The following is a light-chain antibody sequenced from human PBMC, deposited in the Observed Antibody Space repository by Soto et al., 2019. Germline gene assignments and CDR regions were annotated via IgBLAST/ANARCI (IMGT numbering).Light chain of an antibody. V-gene: IGKV3-15*01. J-gene: IGKJ1*01. CDR2: GAS. Sequence: EIVMTQSPATLSVSPGERATLSCRASQGVSSNLAWYQQKPGQAPRLLIYGASTRATGIPARFSGSGSGTEFTLTISSLQSEDFAVYYCQQYNNWPPTWTFGQGTKVDIK. CDR1: QGVSSN. CDR3: QQYNNWPPTWT.